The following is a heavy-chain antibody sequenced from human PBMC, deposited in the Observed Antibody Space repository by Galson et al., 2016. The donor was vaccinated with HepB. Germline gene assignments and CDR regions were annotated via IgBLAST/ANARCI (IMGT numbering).Heavy chain of an antibody. CDR1: RFPFSNFW. CDR3: ARVDLSRFWPYAMDV. J-gene: IGHJ6*02. D-gene: IGHD3-10*01. Sequence: SLRLSCAASRFPFSNFWMSWVRQAPGKGLEWVAHIKQDGSEKYYVDSLKGRFTISRDNAKKSLFLQMNSLRAEDTAVYYCARVDLSRFWPYAMDVWGQGTTVIVSS. V-gene: IGHV3-7*03. CDR2: IKQDGSEK.